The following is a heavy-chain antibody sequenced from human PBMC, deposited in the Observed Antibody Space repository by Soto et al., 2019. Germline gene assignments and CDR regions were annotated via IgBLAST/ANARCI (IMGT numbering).Heavy chain of an antibody. V-gene: IGHV1-46*01. D-gene: IGHD6-13*01. CDR1: GYTFTSYY. Sequence: QVQLVQSGAEVKKPGASVKVSCKASGYTFTSYYMHWVRQAPGQGLEWMGIINPSGGSTSYAQKFQGRVTITRDTSTSTIYMELSSLRSEDTAVYYCASIRYSSPPNYGLDVWGQGTTVTVSS. CDR2: INPSGGST. CDR3: ASIRYSSPPNYGLDV. J-gene: IGHJ6*02.